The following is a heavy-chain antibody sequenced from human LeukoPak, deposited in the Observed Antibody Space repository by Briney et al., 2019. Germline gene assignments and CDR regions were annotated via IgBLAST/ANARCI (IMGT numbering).Heavy chain of an antibody. Sequence: GGSLRLSCAASGFTFSSSAMSWVRQTPGKGLEWVSAISGNGGSTFYADSVKGRFTVSRDDSKNTLYLQMNSLRAEDTAVYFCANRGPYYFAYWGQGTLVTVSS. J-gene: IGHJ4*02. CDR2: ISGNGGST. CDR3: ANRGPYYFAY. CDR1: GFTFSSSA. D-gene: IGHD3-10*01. V-gene: IGHV3-23*01.